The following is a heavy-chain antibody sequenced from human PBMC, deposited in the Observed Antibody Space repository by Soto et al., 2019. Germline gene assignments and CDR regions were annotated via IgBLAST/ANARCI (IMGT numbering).Heavy chain of an antibody. Sequence: GASVKVSCKASGFDFSTFSISWVRQAPGQGLEWLGRISAYSGNTDYAQKVQGRATMTTDTSTSTAYMELRSLTPDDTAVYYCARDSIGAFYVLGYWGQGTPVTVSS. D-gene: IGHD3-16*01. CDR3: ARDSIGAFYVLGY. J-gene: IGHJ4*02. CDR2: ISAYSGNT. V-gene: IGHV1-18*01. CDR1: GFDFSTFS.